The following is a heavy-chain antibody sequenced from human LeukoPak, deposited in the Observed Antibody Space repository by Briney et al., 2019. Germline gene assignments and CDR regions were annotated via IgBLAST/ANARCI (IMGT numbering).Heavy chain of an antibody. CDR1: GYTFTSYY. Sequence: PSVKVSCKASGYTFTSYYMHWVRQAPGQGLEWMGGFDPEDGETIYAQKFQGRVTMTEDTSTDTAYMELSSLRSEDTAVYYCATSGGGSSWSDPLYYYYYMDVWGKGTTVTVSS. CDR3: ATSGGGSSWSDPLYYYYYMDV. J-gene: IGHJ6*03. D-gene: IGHD6-13*01. V-gene: IGHV1-24*01. CDR2: FDPEDGET.